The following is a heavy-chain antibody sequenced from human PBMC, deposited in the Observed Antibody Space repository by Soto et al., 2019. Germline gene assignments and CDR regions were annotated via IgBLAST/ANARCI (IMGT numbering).Heavy chain of an antibody. J-gene: IGHJ6*02. CDR2: IYYSGST. D-gene: IGHD3-16*02. CDR1: GGSISSSNW. V-gene: IGHV4-4*02. CDR3: ARGGNYDYVWGSYLTYYYYGMDV. Sequence: PSETLSLTCAVSGGSISSSNWWSWVRQPPGKGLEWIGYIYYSGSTNYNPSLKSRVTISVDTSKNQFSLKLSSVTAADTAVYYCARGGNYDYVWGSYLTYYYYGMDVWGQGTTVTVSS.